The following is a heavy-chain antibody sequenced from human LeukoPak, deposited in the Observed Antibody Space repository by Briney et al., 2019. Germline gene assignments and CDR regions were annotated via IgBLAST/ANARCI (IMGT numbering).Heavy chain of an antibody. D-gene: IGHD1-26*01. CDR3: ARDRGSYYGSGLFDY. J-gene: IGHJ4*02. V-gene: IGHV3-23*01. CDR2: ISGSGGST. Sequence: GGSLRLSCAASGFTFSSYAMSWVRQAPGKGLEWVSAISGSGGSTYYADSVKGRFTISRDNSKNTLYLQMNSLRAEDTAVYYCARDRGSYYGSGLFDYWGQGTLVTVSS. CDR1: GFTFSSYA.